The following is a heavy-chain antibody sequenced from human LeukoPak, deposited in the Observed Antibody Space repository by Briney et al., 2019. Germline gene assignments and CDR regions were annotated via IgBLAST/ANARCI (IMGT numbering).Heavy chain of an antibody. D-gene: IGHD3-9*01. CDR1: GGSFSGYY. CDR3: ARTYYDLLTGYHTQDAFDI. Sequence: PSETLSLTCAVYGGSFSGYYWSWIRQPPGKGLEWIGEINHSGSTNYNPSLKSRVTISVDTSKNQFSLKLTSVTAADTAVYFCARTYYDLLTGYHTQDAFDIWGQGAMVTVSS. V-gene: IGHV4-34*01. CDR2: INHSGST. J-gene: IGHJ3*02.